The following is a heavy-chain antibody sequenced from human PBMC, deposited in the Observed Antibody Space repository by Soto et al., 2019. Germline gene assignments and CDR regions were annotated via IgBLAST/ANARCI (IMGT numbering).Heavy chain of an antibody. J-gene: IGHJ6*02. Sequence: ASVKVSCKXSGYTFTGYYMHWVRQAPGQGLEWMGWINPNSGGTNYAQKFQGRVTMTRDTSISTAYMELSRLRSDDTAVYYCARDREYYDFWSGYYSFYYYGMDVWGQGTTVTVSS. V-gene: IGHV1-2*02. CDR1: GYTFTGYY. CDR2: INPNSGGT. D-gene: IGHD3-3*01. CDR3: ARDREYYDFWSGYYSFYYYGMDV.